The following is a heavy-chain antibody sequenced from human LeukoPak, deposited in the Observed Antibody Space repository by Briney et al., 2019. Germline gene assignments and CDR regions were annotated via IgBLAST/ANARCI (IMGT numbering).Heavy chain of an antibody. V-gene: IGHV4-38-2*02. D-gene: IGHD6-13*01. CDR1: GYSISSGYY. Sequence: SETLSLTCTVSGYSISSGYYWGWIRQPPGKGLEWIGSIYHSGSTYYKPSLQSRVTISVDTSKNQFSLKLSSVTAADTAVYYCARAFYSSSWYHKEDFFDYWGQGTPVTVSS. CDR3: ARAFYSSSWYHKEDFFDY. CDR2: IYHSGST. J-gene: IGHJ4*02.